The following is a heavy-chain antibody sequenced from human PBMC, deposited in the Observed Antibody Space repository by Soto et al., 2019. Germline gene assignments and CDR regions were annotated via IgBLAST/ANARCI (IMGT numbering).Heavy chain of an antibody. J-gene: IGHJ3*02. D-gene: IGHD1-26*01. CDR2: IIPIFGTA. Sequence: ASVKVSCKAFGGTYSSYAISWVRQAPGQGLVWMGGIIPIFGTANYAQKFQGRVTITADESTSTAYMELSSLRSEDTAVYYCARDSGIYSGYAFDIWGQGTMVTVSS. V-gene: IGHV1-69*13. CDR3: ARDSGIYSGYAFDI. CDR1: GGTYSSYA.